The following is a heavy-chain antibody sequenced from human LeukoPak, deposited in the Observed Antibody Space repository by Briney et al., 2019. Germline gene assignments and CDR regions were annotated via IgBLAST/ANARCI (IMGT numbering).Heavy chain of an antibody. D-gene: IGHD3-10*01. CDR3: ATGSYPFEY. J-gene: IGHJ4*02. CDR2: MYSSGST. Sequence: KPSETLSLTCAVSGGSRSTYSYRSWIRQPPGKGLEWIGLMYSSGSTNYNPSLKSRVTMSVDTCTNQFSLRLNSVTAVDTAVYYCATGSYPFEYWGQGTLVTVSS. V-gene: IGHV4-59*01. CDR1: GGSRSTYS.